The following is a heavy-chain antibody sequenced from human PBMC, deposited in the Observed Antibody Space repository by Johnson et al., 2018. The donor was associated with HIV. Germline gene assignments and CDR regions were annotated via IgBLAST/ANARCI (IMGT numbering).Heavy chain of an antibody. CDR3: ARDRYYDFGSGYRTFDI. V-gene: IGHV3-7*01. CDR1: GFTFSSYW. D-gene: IGHD3-3*01. CDR2: IKQDGSEK. Sequence: VQLVESGGGLVQPGGSLRLSCAASGFTFSSYWMSWVRQAPGKGLEWVANIKQDGSEKYYVDSVKGRFTISRDNAKNSHYLHMNSLRPEDTAIYYCARDRYYDFGSGYRTFDIWGQGTMVTVSS. J-gene: IGHJ3*02.